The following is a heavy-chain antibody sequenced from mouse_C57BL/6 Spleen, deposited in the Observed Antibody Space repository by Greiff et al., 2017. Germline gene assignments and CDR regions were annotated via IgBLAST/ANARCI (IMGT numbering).Heavy chain of an antibody. D-gene: IGHD1-1*01. CDR2: ISSGSSTI. Sequence: EVKLVESGGGLVKPGGSLKLSCAASGFTFSDYGMHWVRQAPEKGLEWVAYISSGSSTIYYADPVKGRFTISRDNANNTLFLQMTSVRAEDTAICYCAKPYSSCWYAMDYWGQGTSVTVSS. CDR3: AKPYSSCWYAMDY. J-gene: IGHJ4*01. CDR1: GFTFSDYG. V-gene: IGHV5-17*01.